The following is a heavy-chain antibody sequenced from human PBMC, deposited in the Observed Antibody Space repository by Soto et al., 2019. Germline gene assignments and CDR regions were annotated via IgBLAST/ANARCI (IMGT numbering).Heavy chain of an antibody. CDR1: GGSFSGYY. CDR3: ARDRQYYHFWSGYQNEGPYDMDV. D-gene: IGHD3-3*02. CDR2: INHSGGT. J-gene: IGHJ6*02. Sequence: QVQLQQWGAGLLKPSETLSLTCVVYGGSFSGYYWTWIRQAPGKGLEWIGEINHSGGTNYNSSLKSRVTISVDTPKKRSSLIMYSVTDADAAVYYCARDRQYYHFWSGYQNEGPYDMDVWGQGTTVNVSS. V-gene: IGHV4-34*02.